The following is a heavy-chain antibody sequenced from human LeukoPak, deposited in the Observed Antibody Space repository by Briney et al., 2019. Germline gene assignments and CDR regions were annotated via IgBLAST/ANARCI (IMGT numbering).Heavy chain of an antibody. CDR1: GFIFSRNW. J-gene: IGHJ4*02. CDR3: ATDPDSGGWSTFDY. Sequence: GGSLRLSCAASGFIFSRNWMHWVRQAPGKGLVWVSRINSDGSATHYADSVKGRFTISRDNAKNTLYLQMNSLRAEDTAVYYCATDPDSGGWSTFDYWGQGTLVTVSS. V-gene: IGHV3-74*01. CDR2: INSDGSAT. D-gene: IGHD6-19*01.